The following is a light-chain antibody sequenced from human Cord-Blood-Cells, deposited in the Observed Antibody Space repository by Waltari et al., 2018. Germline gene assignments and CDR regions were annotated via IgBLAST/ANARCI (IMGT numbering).Light chain of an antibody. CDR2: WAS. CDR1: QSVLYSSNNKNY. J-gene: IGKJ1*01. Sequence: IVMTSSPHSLAVSLGQRAPIPCKSSQSVLYSSNNKNYLAWYQQKPGQPPKLLIYWASTRESGVPDRFSGSGSGTDFTLTISSLQAEDVAVYYCQQYYSTPPTFGQGTKVEIK. CDR3: QQYYSTPPT. V-gene: IGKV4-1*01.